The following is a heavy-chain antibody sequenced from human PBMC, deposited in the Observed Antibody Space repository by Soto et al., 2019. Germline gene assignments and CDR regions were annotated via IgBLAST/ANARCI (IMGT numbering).Heavy chain of an antibody. J-gene: IGHJ4*02. V-gene: IGHV3-74*01. CDR2: LSPDGSIT. CDR3: VRDLSHCGKGVCSS. CDR1: GFTFSDYW. D-gene: IGHD2-21*01. Sequence: EVQLVESGGGLVQPGGSLRLSCAASGFTFSDYWMNWVRQVPGEGLVWVSRLSPDGSITRYTDSVKGRFTISRDNAKKTVSLQKNSLNVEDTAGYYCVRDLSHCGKGVCSSWGQGTLVTVSS.